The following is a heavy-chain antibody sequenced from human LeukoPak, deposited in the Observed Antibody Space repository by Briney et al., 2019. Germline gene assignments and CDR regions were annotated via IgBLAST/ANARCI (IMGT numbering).Heavy chain of an antibody. V-gene: IGHV4-34*01. CDR3: ARGPVALPNDRLSLFFDF. Sequence: SETLSLTCAVYGASFNTYYWTWIRQSPDKGLEWIGEVKHDGDTNVNTSLRSRVVMSVDASKNQFSLKMTSMTTADTAIYFCARGPVALPNDRLSLFFDFWGQGTLVTVSS. CDR1: GASFNTYY. J-gene: IGHJ5*01. CDR2: VKHDGDT. D-gene: IGHD2-8*01.